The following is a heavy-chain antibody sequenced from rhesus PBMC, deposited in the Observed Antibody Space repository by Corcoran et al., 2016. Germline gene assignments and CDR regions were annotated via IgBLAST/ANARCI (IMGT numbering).Heavy chain of an antibody. J-gene: IGHJ4*01. Sequence: QVQLQESGPAVVKPSETLSLTGAVSGGSISSMNWWSWIRQSPGKGLEWIGGMYGRGGSTEDNPSLKSRVTIAKATSKNQLSLKLSSVPAADTAGYYCARDRVTIVVWGQGVLVTVSS. CDR1: GGSISSMNW. CDR3: ARDRVTIVV. CDR2: MYGRGGST. V-gene: IGHV4-93*01. D-gene: IGHD3-16*01.